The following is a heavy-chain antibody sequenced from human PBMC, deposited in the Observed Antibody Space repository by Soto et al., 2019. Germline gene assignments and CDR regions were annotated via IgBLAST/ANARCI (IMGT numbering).Heavy chain of an antibody. CDR2: IYHSGST. V-gene: IGHV4-30-2*01. Sequence: QLQLQESGSRLVKPSQTLSLTCAVSGGSINSGGYSWSWIRQPPGKGLEWIGYIYHSGSTYYNPSLKSRVTISVDMSKNQFTLKLTSVTAADTAVYYCARVPGPWGQGTLVTVSS. CDR3: ARVPGP. D-gene: IGHD3-10*01. J-gene: IGHJ5*02. CDR1: GGSINSGGYS.